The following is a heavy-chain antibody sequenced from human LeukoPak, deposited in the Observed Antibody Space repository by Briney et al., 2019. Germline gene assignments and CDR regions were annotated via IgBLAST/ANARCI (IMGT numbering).Heavy chain of an antibody. CDR3: ASYYYDSSGLDY. CDR2: INHSGST. CDR1: GGSFSGYY. V-gene: IGHV4-34*01. D-gene: IGHD3-22*01. J-gene: IGHJ4*02. Sequence: SETLSLTCAVYGGSFSGYYWSWIRQPPGKGLEWIGEINHSGSTNYNPSLKSRVTISVDTSKNQFSLKLSSVTAADTAVYYCASYYYDSSGLDYWGQGTLVTVSS.